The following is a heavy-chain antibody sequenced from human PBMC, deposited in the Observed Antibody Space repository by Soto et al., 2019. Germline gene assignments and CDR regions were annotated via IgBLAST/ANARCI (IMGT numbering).Heavy chain of an antibody. CDR2: INPSGGST. J-gene: IGHJ4*02. D-gene: IGHD3-22*01. Sequence: EASVKVSCKASGYTFTSYYLHWVRQAPGQGLEWMGIINPSGGSTSYAQKFQGRVTMTRDTSTSTVYMELSSLRSEDTAVYYCARASADYYDSSGYYYDWGQGTLVTVSS. CDR3: ARASADYYDSSGYYYD. V-gene: IGHV1-46*01. CDR1: GYTFTSYY.